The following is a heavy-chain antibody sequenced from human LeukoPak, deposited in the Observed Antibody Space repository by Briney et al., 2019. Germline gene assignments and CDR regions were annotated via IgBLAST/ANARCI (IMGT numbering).Heavy chain of an antibody. D-gene: IGHD6-19*01. CDR3: AKDWGPSGWYPHYGMDV. J-gene: IGHJ6*02. CDR1: GFTFSDHY. CDR2: SRNKAKSYTT. V-gene: IGHV3-72*01. Sequence: GGSLRLSCAASGFTFSDHYMDWVRQAPGKGLEWVGRSRNKAKSYTTEHAASVKGRFTISRDDSKNSLYLQMNSLKTEDTAVYYCAKDWGPSGWYPHYGMDVWGQGTTVTVSS.